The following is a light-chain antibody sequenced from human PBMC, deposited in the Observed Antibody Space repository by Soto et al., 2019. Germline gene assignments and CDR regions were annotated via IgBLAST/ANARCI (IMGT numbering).Light chain of an antibody. V-gene: IGLV2-18*02. CDR3: SSYTSSSTYV. CDR1: SSDVGNSNG. CDR2: DVN. J-gene: IGLJ1*01. Sequence: QSALTQPPSVPGSPGQSVAISCTGTSSDVGNSNGVSWYHQPPGTAPKLIIYDVNNRPSGVPDRFSGSKSGNTASLTISGLQAEDEGDYYSSSYTSSSTYVFGTGTKVTVL.